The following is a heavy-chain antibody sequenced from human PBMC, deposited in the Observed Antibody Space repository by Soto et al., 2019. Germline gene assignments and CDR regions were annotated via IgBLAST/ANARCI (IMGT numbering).Heavy chain of an antibody. CDR2: ISGSGGST. Sequence: EVQLLESGGGLVQPGGSLRLSCAASGFTFSSYAMSWVRQAPGKGLEWVSAISGSGGSTYYADSVKGRFTISRDNSKNTLYLQMNSLRAEDTAVYYCANDELPQYYFDYWGQGTLVTVSS. J-gene: IGHJ4*02. CDR3: ANDELPQYYFDY. V-gene: IGHV3-23*01. CDR1: GFTFSSYA. D-gene: IGHD2-15*01.